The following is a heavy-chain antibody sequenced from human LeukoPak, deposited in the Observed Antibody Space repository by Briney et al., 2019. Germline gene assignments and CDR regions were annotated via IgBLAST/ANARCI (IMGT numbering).Heavy chain of an antibody. Sequence: PSQTLSLTCTVSGGSISSGGYYWSWIRPHPGKGLVWIGYIYYSGSTYYNPSLKSRVTISVDRSKNQFSLKLSSVPAADTAVYYCARSFTSLPATTNWFDPWGQGTLVTVSS. D-gene: IGHD2-2*01. CDR2: IYYSGST. CDR1: GGSISSGGYY. V-gene: IGHV4-31*03. J-gene: IGHJ5*02. CDR3: ARSFTSLPATTNWFDP.